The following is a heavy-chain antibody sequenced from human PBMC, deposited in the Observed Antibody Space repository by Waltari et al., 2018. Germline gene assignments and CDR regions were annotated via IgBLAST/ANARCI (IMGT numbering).Heavy chain of an antibody. CDR1: GFTFSGSA. CDR3: TRLNAYGMDV. CDR2: IRNKANNYAT. V-gene: IGHV3-73*01. Sequence: EVQLVESGGGFVKPGGSLKLSCAAYGFTFSGSARYWVRQASGKGLEWVGRIRNKANNYATAYAASVKGRFTISRDDSKNTAYLQMNSLKTEDTAVYYCTRLNAYGMDVWGQGTTVTVSS. J-gene: IGHJ6*02. D-gene: IGHD2-8*01.